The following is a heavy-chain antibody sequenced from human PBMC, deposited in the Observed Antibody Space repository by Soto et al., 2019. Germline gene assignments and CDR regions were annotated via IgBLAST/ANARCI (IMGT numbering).Heavy chain of an antibody. V-gene: IGHV1-8*01. D-gene: IGHD3-16*02. J-gene: IGHJ4*02. CDR2: MNPNSGNT. CDR1: GYTFTSYD. Sequence: QVQLVQSGAEVKKPGASVKVSCKASGYTFTSYDINWVRQATGQGLEWMGWMNPNSGNTGYAQKFQGRVTMYRNTSINTAYKELSSQRSEDTGVYYCARGGGDYDYIWGSYRYRFGYWGQGTLVTVSS. CDR3: ARGGGDYDYIWGSYRYRFGY.